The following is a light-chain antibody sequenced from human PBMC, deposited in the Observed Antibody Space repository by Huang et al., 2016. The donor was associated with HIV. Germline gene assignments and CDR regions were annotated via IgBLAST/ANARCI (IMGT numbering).Light chain of an antibody. Sequence: DIVMTQSPLSLPITPGEPASISCRSSQSLLHSDGYNYLDWYLQRPGQSPQLLIYLGVNRASGVPDRFSGSGSGTDFTLKISRLEAEDVGVYYCMQALQTPRTFGGGTKVEIK. J-gene: IGKJ4*01. V-gene: IGKV2-28*01. CDR1: QSLLHSDGYNY. CDR2: LGV. CDR3: MQALQTPRT.